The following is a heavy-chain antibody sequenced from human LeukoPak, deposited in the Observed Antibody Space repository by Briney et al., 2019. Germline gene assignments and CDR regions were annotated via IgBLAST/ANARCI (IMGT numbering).Heavy chain of an antibody. CDR2: IYYIGST. CDR3: ARAHGSSWRNAFDI. CDR1: GGSISSSSYY. V-gene: IGHV4-39*07. J-gene: IGHJ3*02. D-gene: IGHD6-13*01. Sequence: SETLSLTCTVSGGSISSSSYYWGWIRQPPGKGLEWIGCIYYIGSTHYNPSLKSRLTISVDTSKNQFYLKLSSVTAADTAVYYCARAHGSSWRNAFDIWGQGTMVTVSS.